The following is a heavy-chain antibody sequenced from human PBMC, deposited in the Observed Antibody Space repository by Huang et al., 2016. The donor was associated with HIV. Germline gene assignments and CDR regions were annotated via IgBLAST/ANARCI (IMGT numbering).Heavy chain of an antibody. V-gene: IGHV3-30*02. CDR1: GFTLPSYG. J-gene: IGHJ6*03. Sequence: QAQVLESGGGVVQPGESLRLSCATSGFTLPSYGSHWARQAPGKGLEWVSFIGKDGTNKNYIDPVKGRFTIARDNSKNTLFLQMNSLRPDDTAVYYCAKDLVVSPSGYYYMDVWGRGTTVTVSS. CDR2: IGKDGTNK. CDR3: AKDLVVSPSGYYYMDV. D-gene: IGHD2-15*01.